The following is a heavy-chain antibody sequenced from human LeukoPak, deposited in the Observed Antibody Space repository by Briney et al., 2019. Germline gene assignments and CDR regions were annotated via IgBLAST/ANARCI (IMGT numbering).Heavy chain of an antibody. CDR1: GGSISSGGYS. CDR3: ARVTAAYYVDY. Sequence: SETLSLTCAVSGGSISSGGYSWSWIRQPPGKGLEWIGYIYHSGSTYYNPSLKSRVTISVDRSKNQFSLKLSSVTAADTAVYYCARVTAAYYVDYWGQGTLVTVSS. D-gene: IGHD6-13*01. J-gene: IGHJ4*02. CDR2: IYHSGST. V-gene: IGHV4-30-2*01.